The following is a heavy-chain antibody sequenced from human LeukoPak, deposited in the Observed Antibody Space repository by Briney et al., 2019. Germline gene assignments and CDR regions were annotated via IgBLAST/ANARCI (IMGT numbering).Heavy chain of an antibody. CDR1: GYSISSGYY. CDR2: IYHSGST. V-gene: IGHV4-38-2*02. J-gene: IGHJ5*02. CDR3: VAEKQLEYNWFDP. D-gene: IGHD6-6*01. Sequence: PSETLSLTCTVSGYSISSGYYWGWIRQPPGKGLEWIGSIYHSGSTYYNPSLKSRVTISVDTSKNQFSLKLSSVTAADTAVYYCVAEKQLEYNWFDPWGQGTLVTVSS.